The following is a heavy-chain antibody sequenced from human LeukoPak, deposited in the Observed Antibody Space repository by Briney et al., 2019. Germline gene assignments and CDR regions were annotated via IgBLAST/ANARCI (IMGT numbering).Heavy chain of an antibody. J-gene: IGHJ4*02. CDR1: GFTFSSYA. D-gene: IGHD2/OR15-2a*01. V-gene: IGHV3-23*01. CDR2: ISGSGGST. CDR3: AKGPRAQYWKNTRRPQHDY. Sequence: GGSLRLSCAASGFTFSSYAMSWVRQAPGKGLEWVSAISGSGGSTYYADSVKGRFTISRDNSKNTLYLQMNSLRAEDTAVYYCAKGPRAQYWKNTRRPQHDYRGQGTLVTVSS.